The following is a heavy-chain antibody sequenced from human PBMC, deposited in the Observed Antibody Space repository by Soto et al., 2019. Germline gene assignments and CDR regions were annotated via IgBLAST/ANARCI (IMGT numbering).Heavy chain of an antibody. CDR3: AREGGESSDGLYYFDS. CDR2: IYYSGNT. CDR1: GGSTSSDNY. J-gene: IGHJ4*02. V-gene: IGHV4-30-4*01. Sequence: PSETLSLTCTVSGGSTSSDNYWSWIREPPGKGLEWIGHIYYSGNTDYNPSLKSRLAISIDTSKNQFSLKLSSVTAADTAVYFCAREGGESSDGLYYFDSWGQGSLVTVSS. D-gene: IGHD3-16*01.